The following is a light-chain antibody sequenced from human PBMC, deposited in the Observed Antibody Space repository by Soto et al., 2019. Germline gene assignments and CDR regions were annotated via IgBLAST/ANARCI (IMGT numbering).Light chain of an antibody. CDR2: EVN. V-gene: IGLV2-14*01. J-gene: IGLJ3*02. CDR3: LSYTSANTLV. CDR1: SSDVGGYKF. Sequence: QSALTQPASVSASPGQSITISCTGTSSDVGGYKFVYWYQHHPGKAPKLMIYEVNNRPSGVSNRFSGSKSGNTASLTISGLQPEDEAYYYCLSYTSANTLVFGGGTKLTVL.